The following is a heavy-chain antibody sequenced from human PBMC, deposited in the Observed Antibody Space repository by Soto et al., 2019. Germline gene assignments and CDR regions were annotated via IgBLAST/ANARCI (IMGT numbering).Heavy chain of an antibody. CDR2: INPNSGGT. J-gene: IGHJ3*02. CDR1: GYTFTGYY. D-gene: IGHD5-18*01. CDR3: ARVAYSYGYYAFDI. Sequence: ASVKVSCKASGYTFTGYYMHWVRQAPGQGLEWMGWINPNSGGTNYAQKFQGRVTMTRNTSISTAYMELSSLRSEDTAVYYCARVAYSYGYYAFDIWGQGTMVTVSS. V-gene: IGHV1-2*02.